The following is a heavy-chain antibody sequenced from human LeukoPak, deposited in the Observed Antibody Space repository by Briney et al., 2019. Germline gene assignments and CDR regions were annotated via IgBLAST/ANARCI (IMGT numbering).Heavy chain of an antibody. D-gene: IGHD1-26*01. V-gene: IGHV4-39*01. Sequence: SETLSPTCTVSGGSMRSSNFYWGWIRQPPGTGLKWIGNINYSGSTYYNPSVKSRVTLSVDVSKNRFSLNLTSVTAADTAVYYCARGGRSVRWEHRKGMFDYWGQGTLVTVSS. J-gene: IGHJ4*02. CDR1: GGSMRSSNFY. CDR2: INYSGST. CDR3: ARGGRSVRWEHRKGMFDY.